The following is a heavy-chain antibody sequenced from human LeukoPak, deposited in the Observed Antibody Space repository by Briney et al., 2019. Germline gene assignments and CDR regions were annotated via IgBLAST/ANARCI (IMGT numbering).Heavy chain of an antibody. J-gene: IGHJ6*02. CDR3: ARDMVGASAAYYYYYGMDV. CDR2: ISAYNGNT. Sequence: ASVKVSCTASGYTFTSYGISWVRQAPGQGLEWMGWISAYNGNTNYAQKFQGRVTMATDTSTSTAYMELRSLRSDDTAVYYCARDMVGASAAYYYYYGMDVWGQGTTVTVSS. CDR1: GYTFTSYG. V-gene: IGHV1-18*01. D-gene: IGHD1-26*01.